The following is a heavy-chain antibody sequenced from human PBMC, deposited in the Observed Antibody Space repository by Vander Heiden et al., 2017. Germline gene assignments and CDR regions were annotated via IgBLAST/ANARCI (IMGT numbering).Heavy chain of an antibody. CDR2: IRYDGSDI. CDR1: GFTFNTQG. V-gene: IGHV3-33*01. Sequence: QVQLVASGGGVVQPGRSLSLSCAASGFTFNTQGMHWVRQAPGKGLEWVAIIRYDGSDIYYADSVKGRFTISRDNSKNTLYLQMNSLRAEDTAVYYCARDLRKGAYFDYWGQGTLVTVSS. D-gene: IGHD3-16*01. J-gene: IGHJ4*02. CDR3: ARDLRKGAYFDY.